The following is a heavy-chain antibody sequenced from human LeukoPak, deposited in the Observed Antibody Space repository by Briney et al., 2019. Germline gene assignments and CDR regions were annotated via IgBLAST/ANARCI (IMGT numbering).Heavy chain of an antibody. J-gene: IGHJ4*02. Sequence: PGGSLRLSCAASGFTFSSYAMSWVRQAPGKGLEWVSAISGSGGSTYYADSVKGRFTISRDNSKNTLYLQMNSLRAEDTAVYYCARVKYYDSSGYTNWGQGTLVTVSS. CDR3: ARVKYYDSSGYTN. D-gene: IGHD3-22*01. CDR2: ISGSGGST. CDR1: GFTFSSYA. V-gene: IGHV3-23*01.